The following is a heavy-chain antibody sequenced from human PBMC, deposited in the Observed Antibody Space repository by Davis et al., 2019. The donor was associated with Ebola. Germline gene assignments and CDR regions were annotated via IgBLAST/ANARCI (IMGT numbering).Heavy chain of an antibody. D-gene: IGHD3-10*01. CDR1: GSRLRIYW. CDR2: ISPDGGRT. Sequence: HTGGPLRPPFGAPGSRLRIYWMHWVRQAPGKGLVWAPRISPDGGRTGYADPVKGRFAVSRDNAENTVYLQMNSLRTEDTAVYNCTRNFDASSGVWGRGTLATVSS. V-gene: IGHV3-74*01. J-gene: IGHJ2*01. CDR3: TRNFDASSGV.